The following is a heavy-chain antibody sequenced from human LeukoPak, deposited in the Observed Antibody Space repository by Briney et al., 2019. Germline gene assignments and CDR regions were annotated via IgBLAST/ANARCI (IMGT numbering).Heavy chain of an antibody. V-gene: IGHV4-30-2*01. CDR3: ARGSRSGSYYRWFDP. CDR2: IYHSGST. J-gene: IGHJ5*02. CDR1: GGSISSGGYS. Sequence: SQTLSLTCAVSGGSISSGGYSWSWIRRPPGKGLEWIGYIYHSGSTYYNPSLKSRVTISVDRSKNQFSLKLSSVTAADTAVYYCARGSRSGSYYRWFDPWGQGTLVTVSS. D-gene: IGHD1-26*01.